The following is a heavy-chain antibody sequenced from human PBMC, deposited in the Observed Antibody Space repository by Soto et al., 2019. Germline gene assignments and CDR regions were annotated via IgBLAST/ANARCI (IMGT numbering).Heavy chain of an antibody. CDR3: ARRYGSCFDY. D-gene: IGHD5-18*01. J-gene: IGHJ4*02. Sequence: QVQLQESGPGLVKPSETLSLTCTVSGGSISSYYWSWIRQPPGKGLEWIGYIYYSGSTNNNPSLKGRVTISVDTSKNHFSLQLSSVTAADTAVYYCARRYGSCFDYWGQGTLVTVSS. CDR2: IYYSGST. V-gene: IGHV4-59*08. CDR1: GGSISSYY.